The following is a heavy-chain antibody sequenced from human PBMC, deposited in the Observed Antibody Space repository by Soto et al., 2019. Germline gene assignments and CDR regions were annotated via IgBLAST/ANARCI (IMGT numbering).Heavy chain of an antibody. V-gene: IGHV1-69*12. CDR2: IIPIFRTP. D-gene: IGHD1-1*01. Sequence: QVQLEQSGAEVLKPGSSVKLSCKTSGDTFDTFAISWVRQAPGQGLEWMGGIIPIFRTPDYAQKFQGRVTMPADVSTRTAYMGLSSLRSEDTAVYYCARDKGRGQLGGNYYYALDVWGQGTTVTVSS. CDR3: ARDKGRGQLGGNYYYALDV. CDR1: GDTFDTFA. J-gene: IGHJ6*02.